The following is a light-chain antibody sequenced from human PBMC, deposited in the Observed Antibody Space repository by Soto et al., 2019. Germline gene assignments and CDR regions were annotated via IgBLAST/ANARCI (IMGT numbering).Light chain of an antibody. CDR3: QHYSSSPPAIT. CDR1: QSVTSGY. CDR2: GAS. V-gene: IGKV3-20*01. J-gene: IGKJ5*01. Sequence: EIVLTQSPGTLSLSPVERATLSFRSSQSVTSGYLAWYQQQPNQAPRLLIYGASYRATGIPDRFSGGGSGTDFTLTISRLEPEDFAVYYCQHYSSSPPAITFGQGTRLEIK.